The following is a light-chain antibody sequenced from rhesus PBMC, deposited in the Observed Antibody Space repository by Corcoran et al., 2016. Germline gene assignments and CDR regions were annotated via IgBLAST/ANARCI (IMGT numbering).Light chain of an antibody. V-gene: IGKV1-94*01. CDR1: EVIDKE. CDR2: EAS. J-gene: IGKJ2*01. Sequence: IQMTQSPSSLSASVGDRFTVSCLASEVIDKELNWYQEQPGKAPTLLIYEASSLQPGVSNSFSGSGAGTDFTLTSTSLQPEDVATDYCLEYDTAPYSFGQGTKGEIK. CDR3: LEYDTAPYS.